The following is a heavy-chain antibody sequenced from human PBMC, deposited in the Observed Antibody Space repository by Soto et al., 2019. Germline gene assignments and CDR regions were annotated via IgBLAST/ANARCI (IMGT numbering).Heavy chain of an antibody. D-gene: IGHD6-19*01. CDR3: ARIQAVAGYYYYCYGMDV. CDR2: IDWDDDK. CDR1: GFYLSTSGMC. J-gene: IGHJ6*02. V-gene: IGHV2-70*01. Sequence: SGPTLVNPTQTLTLTCTFSGFYLSTSGMCVRWIRKPPGKALEWLALIDWDDDKYYSTSLKTRLTISKDTSKNQVVLTMTNMDPVDTATYYCARIQAVAGYYYYCYGMDVWGQGTTVTVSS.